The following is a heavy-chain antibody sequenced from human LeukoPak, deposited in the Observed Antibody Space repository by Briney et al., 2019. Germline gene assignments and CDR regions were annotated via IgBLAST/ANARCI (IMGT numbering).Heavy chain of an antibody. D-gene: IGHD3-22*01. J-gene: IGHJ5*02. V-gene: IGHV4-59*01. CDR3: ARHRYYYDSSGYYYQP. CDR1: GGSMNTYY. Sequence: KSSETLSLTCVVSGGSMNTYYWSWIRQPPGKGLEWIGYVSYSGNTHYNPSLKSRVTISVGTSKNQFSLRLSSVTAADTAVYYCARHRYYYDSSGYYYQPWGQGTLVTVSS. CDR2: VSYSGNT.